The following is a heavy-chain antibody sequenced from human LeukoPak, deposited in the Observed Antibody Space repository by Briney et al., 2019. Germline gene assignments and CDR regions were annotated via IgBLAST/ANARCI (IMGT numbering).Heavy chain of an antibody. CDR2: TYYRSRWGN. CDR1: GDSVSNSIAT. D-gene: IGHD3-10*01. J-gene: IGHJ4*02. V-gene: IGHV6-1*01. Sequence: SQTLSLTCAISGDSVSNSIATWNWVRQSPSRGLEWLGRTYYRSRWGNDCAISVKGRITINPDTSRNQFSLQLNSVTPEDTAVYYCVRDSDDYYWALDFWGQGTPVTVSS. CDR3: VRDSDDYYWALDF.